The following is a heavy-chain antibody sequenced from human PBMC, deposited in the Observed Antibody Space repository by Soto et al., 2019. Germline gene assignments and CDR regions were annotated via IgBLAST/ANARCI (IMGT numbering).Heavy chain of an antibody. CDR1: RFTFSSYG. CDR2: ISYDGKVA. J-gene: IGHJ4*02. Sequence: QVQLVESGGGVVQPGRSLRLCCAASRFTFSSYGMHWVRQAPGKGLEWVTVISYDGKVAYYADSVKGRFTISRDNSKNTLYLQMNSLRTEDTAMYYCAKEGPITNWYFDYWGQGTLVTVSS. D-gene: IGHD1-1*01. CDR3: AKEGPITNWYFDY. V-gene: IGHV3-30*18.